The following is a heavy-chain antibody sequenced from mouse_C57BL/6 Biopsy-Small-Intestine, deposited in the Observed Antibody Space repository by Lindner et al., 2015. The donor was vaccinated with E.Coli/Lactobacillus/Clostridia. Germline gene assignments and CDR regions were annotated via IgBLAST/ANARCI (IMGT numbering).Heavy chain of an antibody. Sequence: VQLQESGPELVKPGASVNISCKGSGYGFSSFWMNWVKQRPGKGLEWIGQIYPGDGDTNYNGKFKGKATLTADKSSSTVYMQLSSLTSEDSAVYYCTGEGYGNPFAYWGQGTLVTVSA. V-gene: IGHV1-80*01. D-gene: IGHD2-10*02. CDR2: IYPGDGDT. J-gene: IGHJ3*01. CDR3: TGEGYGNPFAY. CDR1: GYGFSSFW.